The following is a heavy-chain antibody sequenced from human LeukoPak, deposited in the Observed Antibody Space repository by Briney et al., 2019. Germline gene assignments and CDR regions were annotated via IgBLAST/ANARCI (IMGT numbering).Heavy chain of an antibody. V-gene: IGHV4-38-2*02. CDR1: GSSISSGSY. J-gene: IGHJ4*02. Sequence: SETLSLTCAVSGSSISSGSYWGWIRQPPGRGLEWIGNIYHSGSTYYDPSLKSRVTLSVDTSKNQFSLKLSSVTAADTAVYYCARDGYYYGSGSYSPFDYWGQGTLVTVSS. CDR2: IYHSGST. CDR3: ARDGYYYGSGSYSPFDY. D-gene: IGHD3-10*01.